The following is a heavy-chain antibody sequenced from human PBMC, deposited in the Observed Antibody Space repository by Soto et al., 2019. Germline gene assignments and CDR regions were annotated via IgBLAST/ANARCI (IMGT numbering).Heavy chain of an antibody. Sequence: QVQLQETGPGLVKPSQTLSLTCTVSGGSISSGGYYWNWIRQPPGKGLEWIGYIYYSGSTYYNPSLKSRVTISVDTSKNQFSLKLSSVAAADTAVYYCARGTVEGDSDYWGQGTLVTVSS. V-gene: IGHV4-30-4*01. CDR2: IYYSGST. D-gene: IGHD4-17*01. CDR3: ARGTVEGDSDY. J-gene: IGHJ4*02. CDR1: GGSISSGGYY.